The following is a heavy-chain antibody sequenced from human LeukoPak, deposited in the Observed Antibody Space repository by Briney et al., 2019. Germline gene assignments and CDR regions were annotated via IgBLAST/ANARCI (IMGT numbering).Heavy chain of an antibody. J-gene: IGHJ4*02. CDR1: GYSISSGFY. CDR3: ARDRRGSGRGFDY. Sequence: SETLSLTCIVSGYSISSGFYWVWMRQPPGKGLQWIGSIYHTGSTYYNPSLKSRVTISSDTSRNQFSLKLRSVTAADTAVYYCARDRRGSGRGFDYWGQGTLVTVSS. D-gene: IGHD6-19*01. V-gene: IGHV4-38-2*02. CDR2: IYHTGST.